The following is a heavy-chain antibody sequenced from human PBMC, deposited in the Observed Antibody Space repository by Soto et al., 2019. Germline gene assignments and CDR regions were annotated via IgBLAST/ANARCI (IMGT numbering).Heavy chain of an antibody. D-gene: IGHD5-12*01. Sequence: QVQLVQSGAELKKPGSSVKVSCKASGGSFNTFGFNWVRQVPGQGLEWMGGILPIFGTATYAQKFQGRVTFTADGSTSTAYMELSSLRSGDTAIYYCATSPIDLRHKWFDPWGQGTLVTVSS. CDR3: ATSPIDLRHKWFDP. CDR1: GGSFNTFG. V-gene: IGHV1-69*12. J-gene: IGHJ5*02. CDR2: ILPIFGTA.